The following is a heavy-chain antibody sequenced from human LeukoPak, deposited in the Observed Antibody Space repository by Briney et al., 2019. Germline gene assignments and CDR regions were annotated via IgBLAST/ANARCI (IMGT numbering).Heavy chain of an antibody. CDR2: INPNSGGT. CDR1: GYTFTGYY. CDR3: ARAYSSGWQYFDY. V-gene: IGHV1-2*02. Sequence: GASVKVSCKASGYTFTGYYMHWVRQAPGQGLEWMGWINPNSGGTNYAQKFQGRVTMTRDTSISTAYTELSRLRSDDTAVYYCARAYSSGWQYFDYWGQGTLVTVSS. J-gene: IGHJ4*02. D-gene: IGHD6-19*01.